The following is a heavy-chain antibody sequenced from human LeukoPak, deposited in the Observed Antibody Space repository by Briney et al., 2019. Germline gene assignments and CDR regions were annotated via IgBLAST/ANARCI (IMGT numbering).Heavy chain of an antibody. CDR2: IGSDYKT. J-gene: IGHJ6*02. CDR3: AKNYGSDRGVPYGMDV. D-gene: IGHD3-10*01. CDR1: GFTFSGFA. V-gene: IGHV3-23*01. Sequence: PGGSLRLSCAASGFTFSGFAMTWVRQAPGKGLEWVSSIGSDYKTHYSESVKGRFAISRDNSKSTLYLQMNNLRAEDTAVYYCAKNYGSDRGVPYGMDVWGQGTTVTVAS.